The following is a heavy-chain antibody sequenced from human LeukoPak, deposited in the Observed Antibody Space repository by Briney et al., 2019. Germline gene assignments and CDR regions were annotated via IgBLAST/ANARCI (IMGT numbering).Heavy chain of an antibody. Sequence: ASVKVSCKASGYTFAGYYMHWVRQAPGQGLEWMGWINPNSGGTNYAQKFQGRVTMTRDTSISTAYMELSRLRSDDTAMYYCARVDPLGYFDYWGQGTLVTVSS. CDR2: INPNSGGT. V-gene: IGHV1-2*02. J-gene: IGHJ4*02. CDR3: ARVDPLGYFDY. CDR1: GYTFAGYY.